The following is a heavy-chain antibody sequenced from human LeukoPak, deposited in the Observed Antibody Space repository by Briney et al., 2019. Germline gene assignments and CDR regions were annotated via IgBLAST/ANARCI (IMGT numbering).Heavy chain of an antibody. V-gene: IGHV3-43*02. CDR2: ISGDGSIT. CDR3: AKPQHYGRGDFDY. J-gene: IGHJ4*02. CDR1: GFTFDDYA. D-gene: IGHD3-10*01. Sequence: GGSLRLSCAASGFTFDDYAMDWVRQAPGRGLEWVSLISGDGSITYYADFVKGRFTISRDNSKNSLYLQMNSLRTEDTALYYCAKPQHYGRGDFDYWGQGTLVTVSS.